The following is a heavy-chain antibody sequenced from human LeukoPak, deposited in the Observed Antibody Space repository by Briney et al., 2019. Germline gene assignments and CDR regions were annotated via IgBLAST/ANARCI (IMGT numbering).Heavy chain of an antibody. CDR3: ARATVTRSFDP. Sequence: GGSLRLSCAASGFAFSSFGMHWVRQAPGKGLEWVAVIWYDGTNKYYANSVKGRFTISRDNSKNTLYLQMNSLRAEDTAVYYCARATVTRSFDPWGQGTLVTVSP. D-gene: IGHD4-17*01. CDR2: IWYDGTNK. J-gene: IGHJ5*02. V-gene: IGHV3-33*01. CDR1: GFAFSSFG.